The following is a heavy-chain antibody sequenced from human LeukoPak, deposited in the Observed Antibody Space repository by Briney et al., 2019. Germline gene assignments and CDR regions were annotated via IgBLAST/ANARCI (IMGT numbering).Heavy chain of an antibody. Sequence: SETLSLTCTVSGGSISSYYWSWIRQPPGKGLEWIGYIYYSGSTNYNPSLKSRVTISVDTSKNQFSLKLSSVTAADTAVYYCARVGYYYDSSALEYWGQGTLVTVSS. V-gene: IGHV4-59*01. CDR3: ARVGYYYDSSALEY. D-gene: IGHD3-22*01. J-gene: IGHJ4*02. CDR2: IYYSGST. CDR1: GGSISSYY.